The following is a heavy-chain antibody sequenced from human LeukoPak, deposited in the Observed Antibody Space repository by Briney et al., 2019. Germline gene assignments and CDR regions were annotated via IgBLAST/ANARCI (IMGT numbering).Heavy chain of an antibody. CDR2: IYYSGST. CDR3: ARGSEWFGELTPFDY. Sequence: SETLSLTCTVSGGSISSYYWSWLRQPPGKGLEWIGYIYYSGSTNYNPSLKSRVTISVDTSKNQFSLKLSSVTAADTAVYYCARGSEWFGELTPFDYWGQGTLVTVSS. CDR1: GGSISSYY. D-gene: IGHD3-10*01. V-gene: IGHV4-59*01. J-gene: IGHJ4*02.